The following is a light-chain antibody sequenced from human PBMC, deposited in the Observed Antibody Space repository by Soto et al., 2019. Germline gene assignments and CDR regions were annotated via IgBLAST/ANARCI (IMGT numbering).Light chain of an antibody. Sequence: NQMKKSAASVSASVGDRVTISCRAQKVISNYLAWYQQKPGKAPKLLIYAASSLQSGVPSRFSGSGSGTDFTLTISSLQPEDFAMYFCLQYDYFPLTFGGGTKVDIK. CDR2: AAS. CDR1: KVISNY. CDR3: LQYDYFPLT. J-gene: IGKJ4*01. V-gene: IGKV1-6*01.